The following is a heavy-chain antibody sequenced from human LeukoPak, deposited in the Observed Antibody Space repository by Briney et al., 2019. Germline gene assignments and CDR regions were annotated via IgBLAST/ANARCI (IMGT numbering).Heavy chain of an antibody. CDR3: AKDRSCTNDICHGHFDY. CDR1: GFTFSSYA. J-gene: IGHJ4*02. V-gene: IGHV3-23*01. CDR2: ISGSGGST. D-gene: IGHD2-8*01. Sequence: PGGSLRLSCAASGFTFSSYAVSWVRQAPGKGLEWVSSISGSGGSTYSADSVKGRFTISRDNSKNTLYLQMNSLRAEDTALYYCAKDRSCTNDICHGHFDYWGQGTLVTVS.